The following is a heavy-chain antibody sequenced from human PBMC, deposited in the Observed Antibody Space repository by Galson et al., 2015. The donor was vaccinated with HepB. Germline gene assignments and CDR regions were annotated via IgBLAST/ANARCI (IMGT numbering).Heavy chain of an antibody. Sequence: SVKVSCKASGYTFSGYSITWVRQAPGQGLEWMGWISPYNRNADYTHQLQGRVTMTTDTSTSTAYMELRSLRSDDTAVYYCARGALVVVVNATQNNWFDPWGQGTLVTVSS. D-gene: IGHD2-15*01. CDR2: ISPYNRNA. J-gene: IGHJ5*02. CDR3: ARGALVVVVNATQNNWFDP. CDR1: GYTFSGYS. V-gene: IGHV1-18*01.